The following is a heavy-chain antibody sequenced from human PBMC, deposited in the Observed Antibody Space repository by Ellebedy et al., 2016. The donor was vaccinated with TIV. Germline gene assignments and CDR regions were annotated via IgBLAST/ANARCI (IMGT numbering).Heavy chain of an antibody. CDR3: SKERTIGSYSTDACDI. CDR1: GFTFSSYV. J-gene: IGHJ3*02. Sequence: PGGSLRLSCAASGFTFSSYVMTWVRQAPGKGLEWISSIGRSTYYADSVKGRFTMSRDNSKNTVYLQMNSLTAEDTAVYYCSKERTIGSYSTDACDIWGQGTVVTVS. V-gene: IGHV3-23*01. CDR2: IGRST. D-gene: IGHD1-26*01.